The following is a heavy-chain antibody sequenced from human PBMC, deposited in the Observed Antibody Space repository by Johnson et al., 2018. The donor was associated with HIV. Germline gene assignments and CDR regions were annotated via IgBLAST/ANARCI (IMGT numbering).Heavy chain of an antibody. V-gene: IGHV3-66*01. CDR2: ISSAEST. CDR3: AKDLVVVTARGAFDI. J-gene: IGHJ3*02. Sequence: VQLVESGGGLIQPGGSLRLSCGASGFTVSGTYMNWVRQAPGKGLEWVSVISSAESTYYADSVQGRFTLSRDNSKNTLYLQMNSLRAEDTAVYYCAKDLVVVTARGAFDIWGQGTMVTVSS. CDR1: GFTVSGTY. D-gene: IGHD2-21*02.